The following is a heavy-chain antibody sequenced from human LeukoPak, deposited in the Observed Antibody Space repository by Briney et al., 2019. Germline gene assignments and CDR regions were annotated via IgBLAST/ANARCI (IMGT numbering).Heavy chain of an antibody. D-gene: IGHD6-19*01. J-gene: IGHJ6*02. CDR3: ARDQGRAVAGGPSGLGYYYGMDV. V-gene: IGHV3-23*01. CDR1: GFTFSSYG. CDR2: INNSGGNT. Sequence: PGGSLRLSCAVSGFTFSSYGMSWVRQAPGKGLEWVSTINNSGGNTHYADSVKGRFTISRDNSKNTLYLQMNSLRAEDTAVYYCARDQGRAVAGGPSGLGYYYGMDVWGQGTTVTVSS.